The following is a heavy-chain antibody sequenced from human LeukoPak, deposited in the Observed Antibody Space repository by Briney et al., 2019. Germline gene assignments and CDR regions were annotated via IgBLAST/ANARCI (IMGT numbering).Heavy chain of an antibody. D-gene: IGHD4-17*01. CDR1: GRSISSGSYY. J-gene: IGHJ4*02. Sequence: SETLSLTCTVSGRSISSGSYYWSWIRQPAGKGLEWIGRIYTSGSTNYNPSLKSRVTISVDTSKNQFSLKLSSVTAADTAVYYCARVATTYGDYPFDYWGQGTLVTVSS. V-gene: IGHV4-61*02. CDR3: ARVATTYGDYPFDY. CDR2: IYTSGST.